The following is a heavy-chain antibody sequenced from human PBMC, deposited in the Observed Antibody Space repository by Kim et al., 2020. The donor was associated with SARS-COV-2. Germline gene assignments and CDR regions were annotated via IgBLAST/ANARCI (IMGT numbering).Heavy chain of an antibody. Sequence: SPSLKSRLTITKDTSKNQVVLTMTNMDPVDTATYYCAHGGLYSSSGAFDIWGQGTMVTVSS. CDR3: AHGGLYSSSGAFDI. D-gene: IGHD6-6*01. J-gene: IGHJ3*02. V-gene: IGHV2-5*01.